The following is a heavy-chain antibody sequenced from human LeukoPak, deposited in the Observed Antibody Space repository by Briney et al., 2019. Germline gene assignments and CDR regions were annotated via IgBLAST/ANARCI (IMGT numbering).Heavy chain of an antibody. CDR1: GYTFTSYA. CDR3: ARDTPLVKNDY. D-gene: IGHD2-8*02. CDR2: INAGNGNT. Sequence: ASVKVSCKASGYTFTSYAMHWVRQAPGQRLEWMGWINAGNGNTKYSQKFQGRVTMTTDTSTSTAYMELRSLRSDDTAVYYCARDTPLVKNDYWGQGTLVTVSS. V-gene: IGHV1-3*01. J-gene: IGHJ4*02.